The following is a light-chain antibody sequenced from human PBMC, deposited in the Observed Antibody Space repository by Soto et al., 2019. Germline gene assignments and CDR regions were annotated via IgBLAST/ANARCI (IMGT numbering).Light chain of an antibody. CDR1: RSVGAY. V-gene: IGKV3-20*01. CDR3: QQYGDSPT. CDR2: AAS. Sequence: EIVLTQSPGTLSLSPGERATLSCRASRSVGAYLAWYQQSPGLAPRLLIYAASSRATGIPDRFSGSGSGTDFTLTISRLEPEDSAVYYCQQYGDSPTFGQGTKVEIK. J-gene: IGKJ1*01.